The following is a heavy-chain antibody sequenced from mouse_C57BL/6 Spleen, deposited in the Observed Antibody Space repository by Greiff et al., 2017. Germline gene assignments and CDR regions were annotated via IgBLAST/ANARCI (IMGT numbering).Heavy chain of an antibody. J-gene: IGHJ3*01. Sequence: VQLQQSGAELVRPGASVTLSCKASGYTFTDYEMHWVKQTPVHGLEWIGAIDPETGGTAYNQKFKGKAILTADKSSSTAYMELRSLTSEDSAVYYCTRGAGTGWFAYWGQGTLVTVSA. V-gene: IGHV1-15*01. CDR2: IDPETGGT. CDR3: TRGAGTGWFAY. D-gene: IGHD4-1*01. CDR1: GYTFTDYE.